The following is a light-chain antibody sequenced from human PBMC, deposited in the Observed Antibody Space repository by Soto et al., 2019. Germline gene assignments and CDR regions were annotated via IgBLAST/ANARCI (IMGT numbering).Light chain of an antibody. CDR3: QQRSNGLT. CDR2: DAS. Sequence: EIVLTQSPATLYLSPGERATLSCRASQSVGSYLAWYQQKPGQAPRLLIYDASNRATGIPARFSGSGSGTDFILIISGLEPEDSAVYYCQQRSNGLTFGGGTKVDIK. V-gene: IGKV3-11*01. J-gene: IGKJ4*01. CDR1: QSVGSY.